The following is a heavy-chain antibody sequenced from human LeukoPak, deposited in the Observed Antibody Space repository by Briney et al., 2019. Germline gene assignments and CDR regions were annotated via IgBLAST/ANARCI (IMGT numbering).Heavy chain of an antibody. Sequence: GGSLRLSCAASGFSFSDFWMSWVRQAPGKGLEWVTNINRDGRDKFYVDSVKGRFTISRDNAKNSVYLELNSLRVEDTAVYYCARGNYGDYVTDYWGQGTLVTVSS. CDR1: GFSFSDFW. D-gene: IGHD4-17*01. V-gene: IGHV3-7*01. CDR3: ARGNYGDYVTDY. CDR2: INRDGRDK. J-gene: IGHJ4*02.